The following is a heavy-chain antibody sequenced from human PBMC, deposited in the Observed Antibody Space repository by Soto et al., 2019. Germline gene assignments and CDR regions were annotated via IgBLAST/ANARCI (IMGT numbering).Heavy chain of an antibody. D-gene: IGHD5-12*01. CDR1: GGSIISGGYY. Sequence: SETLSLTCTVSGGSIISGGYYWSWIRQHPGKGLEWIGYIYYSGSTYYNPSLKSRVTISVDTSKNQFSLKLSSVTAADTAVYYCARVNIVATIYYYYYMDVWGKGTTVTVSS. J-gene: IGHJ6*03. CDR3: ARVNIVATIYYYYYMDV. V-gene: IGHV4-31*03. CDR2: IYYSGST.